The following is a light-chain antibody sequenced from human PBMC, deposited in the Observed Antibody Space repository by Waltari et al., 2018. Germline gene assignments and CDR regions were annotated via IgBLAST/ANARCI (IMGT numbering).Light chain of an antibody. V-gene: IGKV4-1*01. Sequence: DIVMTQSPDSLAVSLGERATINCKYSQSVLYSSKYKNYLAWYQQKPGQPLKLLIYWASTRESGVPDRFSGSGSGTDFTLTIRGLLAEDVALYYCQQYYTTPPTFGPGTKVDIK. CDR2: WAS. CDR3: QQYYTTPPT. CDR1: QSVLYSSKYKNY. J-gene: IGKJ3*01.